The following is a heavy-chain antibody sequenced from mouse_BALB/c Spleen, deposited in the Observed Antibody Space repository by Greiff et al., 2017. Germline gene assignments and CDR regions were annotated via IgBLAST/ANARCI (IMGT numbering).Heavy chain of an antibody. V-gene: IGHV1-14*01. CDR1: GYTFTSYV. Sequence: EVKLQESGPELVKPGASVKMSCKASGYTFTSYVIHWVRQKPGQGLEWFGYINPYNDGTKYNEKFKGKATLTSDKSSSTVYMELSSLTSEDSAVYYCARGDLSPFAFWGQGTLVTVSA. CDR2: INPYNDGT. J-gene: IGHJ3*01. CDR3: ARGDLSPFAF. D-gene: IGHD1-1*01.